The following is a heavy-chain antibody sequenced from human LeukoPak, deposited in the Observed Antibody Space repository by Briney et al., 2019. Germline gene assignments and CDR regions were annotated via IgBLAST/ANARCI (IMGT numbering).Heavy chain of an antibody. D-gene: IGHD2-15*01. CDR2: INSDGSTT. Sequence: GGSLRLSCAASGLSFSNYWMHWVRKAPGKGMVWVSRINSDGSTTSYADSVKGRFTISRDNAKNTLYLQMNSLRAEDTALYYCATSARTYLGSSLDYWGQGTLVTVSS. CDR1: GLSFSNYW. J-gene: IGHJ4*02. V-gene: IGHV3-74*01. CDR3: ATSARTYLGSSLDY.